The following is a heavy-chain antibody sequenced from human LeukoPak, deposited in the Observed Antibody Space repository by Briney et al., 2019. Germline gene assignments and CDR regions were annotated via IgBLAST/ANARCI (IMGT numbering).Heavy chain of an antibody. CDR2: ITYDGSNK. J-gene: IGHJ4*02. Sequence: PGGSLRLSFAASGFTFSSYAMHWVRHAPGKGLDWVAVITYDGSNKYYADSVKGRFTISRDNSKNTLYLQMNSLRAEGTAVYYCARDRPNYFDNWGQEALVTVSS. V-gene: IGHV3-30-3*01. CDR3: ARDRPNYFDN. CDR1: GFTFSSYA.